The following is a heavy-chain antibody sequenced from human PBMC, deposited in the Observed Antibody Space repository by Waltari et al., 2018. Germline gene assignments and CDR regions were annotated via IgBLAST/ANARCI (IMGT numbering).Heavy chain of an antibody. CDR2: IIPREGET. Sequence: QVRLVQSGPEVRKPGASVRVSCKTSGYPFIDYYIHWGRQAPGQGLEWMGCIIPREGETNRAQKFQDRLTMIRDTSTSIFYMQLTGMKSDDTAVYYCAKLSPDWGQGTLVIVSS. CDR3: AKLSPD. D-gene: IGHD3-16*02. V-gene: IGHV1-2*02. J-gene: IGHJ4*02. CDR1: GYPFIDYY.